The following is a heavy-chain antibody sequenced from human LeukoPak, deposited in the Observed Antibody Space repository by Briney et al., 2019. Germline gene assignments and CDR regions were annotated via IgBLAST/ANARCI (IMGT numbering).Heavy chain of an antibody. CDR2: IYHSGST. CDR1: GGSISSSNW. CDR3: ARGLSSTSSYYYYYMDV. J-gene: IGHJ6*03. D-gene: IGHD2-2*01. Sequence: SETLSLTCAVSGGSISSSNWWSWVRQPPGKGLEWIGEIYHSGSTNYNPSLKSRVTISVDKSKNQFSLKLSSVTAADTAVYYCARGLSSTSSYYYYYMDVWGKGTTVTVSS. V-gene: IGHV4-4*02.